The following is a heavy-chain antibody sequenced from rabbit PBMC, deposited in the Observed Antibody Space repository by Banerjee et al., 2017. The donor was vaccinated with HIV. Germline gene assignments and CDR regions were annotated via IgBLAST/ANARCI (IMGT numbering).Heavy chain of an antibody. Sequence: QEQLEESGGDLVKPEGSLTLTCTASGFSFDSSYWICWVRQAPGKGLEWIACIYSDRGTTYYASWAKGRFTISKPSSTTVTLQMTSLTVADTATYFCARDAGSGAYIDGYFNLWGPGTLVTVS. J-gene: IGHJ4*01. V-gene: IGHV1S45*01. CDR1: GFSFDSSYW. D-gene: IGHD8-1*01. CDR2: IYSDRGTT. CDR3: ARDAGSGAYIDGYFNL.